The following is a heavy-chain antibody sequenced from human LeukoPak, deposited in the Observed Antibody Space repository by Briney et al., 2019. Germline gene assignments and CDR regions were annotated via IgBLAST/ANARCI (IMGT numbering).Heavy chain of an antibody. Sequence: PSETLSLTCTVSGGSISSSSYYWGWIRQPPGKGLEWIGRIYTSGSTNYNPSLKSRVTMSVDTSKNQFSLKLSSVTAADTAVYYCAREVPLTPIFGVVQYYYYYMDVWGKGTTVTVSS. CDR3: AREVPLTPIFGVVQYYYYYMDV. CDR2: IYTSGST. CDR1: GGSISSSSYY. V-gene: IGHV4-39*07. D-gene: IGHD3-3*02. J-gene: IGHJ6*03.